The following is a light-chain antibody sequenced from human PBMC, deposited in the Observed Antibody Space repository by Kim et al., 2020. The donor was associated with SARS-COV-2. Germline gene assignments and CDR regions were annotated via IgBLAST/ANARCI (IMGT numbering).Light chain of an antibody. CDR2: DVY. Sequence: GQSITIACTGTSSEVGGYNYVSWYQHHPGKAPKLMIYDVYKRPSGVSNRFSGSKSGNTASLTISGLQAEDEADYYCSSYTSSSTRVFGGGTQLTVL. CDR3: SSYTSSSTRV. V-gene: IGLV2-14*03. CDR1: SSEVGGYNY. J-gene: IGLJ3*02.